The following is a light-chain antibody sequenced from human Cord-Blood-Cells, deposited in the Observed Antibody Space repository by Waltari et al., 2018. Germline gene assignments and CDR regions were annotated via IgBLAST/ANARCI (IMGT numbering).Light chain of an antibody. CDR1: QSVSSSY. CDR2: GAS. Sequence: DIVLTQSPGTLSLSPGERATLSCRAIQSVSSSYLAWYQQKPGQAPRLLIYGASSRATGIPDRFSGSGSGTDFTLTISRLEPEDFAVYYCQQYGSSPMYTFGQGTKLEIK. J-gene: IGKJ2*01. V-gene: IGKV3-20*01. CDR3: QQYGSSPMYT.